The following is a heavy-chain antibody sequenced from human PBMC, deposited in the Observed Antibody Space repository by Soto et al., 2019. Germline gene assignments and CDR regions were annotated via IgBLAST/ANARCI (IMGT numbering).Heavy chain of an antibody. CDR3: AGTPDYYYYGMDV. CDR2: IDPSDSYT. J-gene: IGHJ6*02. Sequence: GESLTISCTCSGYSFTRYWISWVRQMPGKGLEWMGRIDPSDSYTNYSPSFQGHVTISADKSISTAYLQWSSLKASDTAMYYCAGTPDYYYYGMDVWGQGTTVTVSS. V-gene: IGHV5-10-1*01. CDR1: GYSFTRYW. D-gene: IGHD1-1*01.